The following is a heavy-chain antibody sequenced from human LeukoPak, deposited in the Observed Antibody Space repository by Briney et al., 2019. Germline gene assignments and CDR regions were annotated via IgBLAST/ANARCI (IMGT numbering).Heavy chain of an antibody. D-gene: IGHD3-16*01. CDR1: GFTFSSYS. Sequence: PGGSLRLPCAASGFTFSSYSMNWVRQAPGKGLEWVSYISSSSSSTIYYADSVKGRFTISRDNAKNSLYLQMNSLRAEDTAVYYCARKSRESHDDYVWGSYRDAFDIWGQGTMVTVSS. CDR3: ARKSRESHDDYVWGSYRDAFDI. V-gene: IGHV3-48*04. J-gene: IGHJ3*02. CDR2: ISSSSSSTI.